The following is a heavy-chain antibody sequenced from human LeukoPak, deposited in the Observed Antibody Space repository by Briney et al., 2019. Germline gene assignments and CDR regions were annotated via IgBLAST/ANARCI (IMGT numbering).Heavy chain of an antibody. Sequence: GESLKISCKGSGYSFTSYWIGWVRQMPGKGLEWMGIIYPGDSDTRYSPSFQGQVTISADKSISTAYLQWSSLKASDAAMYYCARHRISDYDSGVSWCDPWGQGTLVTVSS. D-gene: IGHD5-12*01. CDR3: ARHRISDYDSGVSWCDP. J-gene: IGHJ5*02. V-gene: IGHV5-51*01. CDR2: IYPGDSDT. CDR1: GYSFTSYW.